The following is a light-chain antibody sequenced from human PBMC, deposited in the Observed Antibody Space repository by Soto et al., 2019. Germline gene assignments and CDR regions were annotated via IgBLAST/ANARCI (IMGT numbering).Light chain of an antibody. V-gene: IGKV3-20*01. CDR1: QTISNNF. CDR2: GAS. Sequence: VLTQSPGTLSLSPGERATLSCRASQTISNNFLAWYQQKPGQAPRLLIFGASNRATGIPDRFSGSGSGTDFTLTISRLEPEDFAVYYCQRHTTSAWTVGQGTKVDIK. CDR3: QRHTTSAWT. J-gene: IGKJ1*01.